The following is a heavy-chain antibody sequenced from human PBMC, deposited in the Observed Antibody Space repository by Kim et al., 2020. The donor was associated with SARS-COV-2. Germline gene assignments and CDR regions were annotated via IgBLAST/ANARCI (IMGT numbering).Heavy chain of an antibody. CDR3: ASSQEDIVGAPDAFDI. Sequence: SETLSLTCTVSGGSISSSSYYWGWIRQPPGKGLEWIGSIYYSGSTYYNPSLKSRVTISVDTSKNQFSLKLSSVTAADTAVYYCASSQEDIVGAPDAFDIWGQGTMVTVSS. D-gene: IGHD2-15*01. J-gene: IGHJ3*02. CDR2: IYYSGST. V-gene: IGHV4-39*01. CDR1: GGSISSSSYY.